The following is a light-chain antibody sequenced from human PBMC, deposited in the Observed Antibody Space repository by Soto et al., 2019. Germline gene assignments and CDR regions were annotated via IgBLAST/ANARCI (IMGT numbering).Light chain of an antibody. CDR2: GNN. Sequence: QSVLTQPPSVSGAPGQRVSISCTGSSSNIGAGSEVHWYQQVPGTAPKLLIYGNNNRPSGVPDRFSASKSGTSASLAITGLQPEDEADYDCQASDSSVSGSKVFGGGTKLTVL. V-gene: IGLV1-40*01. J-gene: IGLJ2*01. CDR1: SSNIGAGSE. CDR3: QASDSSVSGSKV.